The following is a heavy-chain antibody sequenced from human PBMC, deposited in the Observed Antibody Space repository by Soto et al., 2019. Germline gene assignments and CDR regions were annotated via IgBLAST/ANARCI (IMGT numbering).Heavy chain of an antibody. CDR3: ASDLVGASDSYGLDV. CDR2: IWHDGNNK. D-gene: IGHD1-26*01. V-gene: IGHV3-33*01. Sequence: GGSLRLSCAASGFTFSNYGMHWVRQAPGKGLEWVAIIWHDGNNKYYADSVRGRFIISRDNSKNRLYLQMNSLRAEDTAVYYCASDLVGASDSYGLDVWGQGTPVTV. J-gene: IGHJ6*02. CDR1: GFTFSNYG.